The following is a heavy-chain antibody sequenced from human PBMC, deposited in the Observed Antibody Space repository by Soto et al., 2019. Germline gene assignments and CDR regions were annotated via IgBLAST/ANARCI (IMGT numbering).Heavy chain of an antibody. CDR3: TRDASRDSSARGWFDP. CDR2: ISSNSAYI. V-gene: IGHV3-21*01. J-gene: IGHJ5*02. D-gene: IGHD6-13*01. CDR1: GFTFRSFT. Sequence: GGSLRLSCAASGFTFRSFTMNWVRQAPGKGLEWVSTISSNSAYIYYTDALRGRFTVSRDNAKNSLHLQMNSLRAEDTAVYYCTRDASRDSSARGWFDPWGPGTLVTVSS.